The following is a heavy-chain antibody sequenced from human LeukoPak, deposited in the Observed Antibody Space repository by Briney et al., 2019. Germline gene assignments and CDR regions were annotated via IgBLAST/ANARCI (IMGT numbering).Heavy chain of an antibody. V-gene: IGHV3-23*01. CDR1: GFTFSSYA. D-gene: IGHD3-10*01. CDR3: AKDGTVLWFGELGGYFDY. J-gene: IGHJ4*02. Sequence: GGSLRLSCAASGFTFSSYAMSWVRQAPGKGLEWVSAISGSGGSTYYADSVKGRFTISRGNSKNTLYLQMHRLRAEDTAVYYCAKDGTVLWFGELGGYFDYWGQGTLVTVSS. CDR2: ISGSGGST.